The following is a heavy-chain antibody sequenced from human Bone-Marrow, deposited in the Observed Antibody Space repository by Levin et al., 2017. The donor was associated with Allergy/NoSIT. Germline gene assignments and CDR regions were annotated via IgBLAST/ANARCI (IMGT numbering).Heavy chain of an antibody. CDR2: IKSKTDGGTT. J-gene: IGHJ6*02. Sequence: GESLKISCAASGFTFSNAWMNWVRQAPGKGLEWVGRIKSKTDGGTTDYAAPVKGRFTISRDDSKNTLYLQMNSLKTEDTAVYYCTTAVHPIVLVPAAMYDYYDDGMDVWGQGTTVTVSS. CDR1: GFTFSNAW. CDR3: TTAVHPIVLVPAAMYDYYDDGMDV. D-gene: IGHD2-2*01. V-gene: IGHV3-15*07.